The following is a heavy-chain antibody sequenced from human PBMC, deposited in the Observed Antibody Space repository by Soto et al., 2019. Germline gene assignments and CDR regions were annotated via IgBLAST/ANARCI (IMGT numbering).Heavy chain of an antibody. Sequence: SETLSLTCAVYGGSFSGYYWSWIRQPPGKGLEWIGEINHSGSTNYNPSLKSRVTISVDTSKNQFSLKLSSVTAADTAVYYCARRARIDIVVVVAAWNNWFDPWGQGTLVT. D-gene: IGHD2-15*01. CDR2: INHSGST. J-gene: IGHJ5*02. CDR3: ARRARIDIVVVVAAWNNWFDP. CDR1: GGSFSGYY. V-gene: IGHV4-34*01.